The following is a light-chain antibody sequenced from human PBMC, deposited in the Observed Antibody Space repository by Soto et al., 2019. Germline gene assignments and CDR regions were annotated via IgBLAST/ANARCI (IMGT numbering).Light chain of an antibody. CDR1: QSVTST. J-gene: IGKJ2*01. V-gene: IGKV3-15*01. CDR2: GPS. Sequence: EIVMTQSPATLSVSPGERATLSCRASQSVTSTLAWYQQKPGQAPGLFIYGPSTRATGIPARFSGSGSGTEFTLTISSLQSEDFAVYYCQQYNNWSSYTFGQGTKLEIK. CDR3: QQYNNWSSYT.